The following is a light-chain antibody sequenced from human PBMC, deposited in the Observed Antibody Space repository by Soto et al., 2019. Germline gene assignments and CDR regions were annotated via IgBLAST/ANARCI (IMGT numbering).Light chain of an antibody. V-gene: IGKV3-20*01. Sequence: EIVMTQSPATLSVSPGERATLSCRASQSISATLAWYQQKPGQAPRLLIYGASNRATGIPDRLSGSGSGTDFTLTISRLEPEDFAVYYCQQYGSSGTFGQGTKVDIK. CDR3: QQYGSSGT. J-gene: IGKJ1*01. CDR2: GAS. CDR1: QSISAT.